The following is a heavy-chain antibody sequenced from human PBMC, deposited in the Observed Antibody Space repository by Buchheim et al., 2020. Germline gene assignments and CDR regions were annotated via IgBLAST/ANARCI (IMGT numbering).Heavy chain of an antibody. CDR3: ARSAEFGQLVSLDY. J-gene: IGHJ4*02. Sequence: QVQLVESGGGVVQPGRSLRLSCATSGFTFTNYAMHWVRQAPGKGLEWVALISYDGSTKYYADSVKGRFTISRDNSKNTLYFQMNSLRAEDTAVYYCARSAEFGQLVSLDYWGQGTL. V-gene: IGHV3-30-3*01. D-gene: IGHD6-6*01. CDR2: ISYDGSTK. CDR1: GFTFTNYA.